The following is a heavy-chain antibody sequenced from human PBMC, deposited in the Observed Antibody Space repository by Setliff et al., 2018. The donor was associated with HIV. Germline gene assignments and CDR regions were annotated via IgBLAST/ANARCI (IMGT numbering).Heavy chain of an antibody. CDR2: IDHIGRT. Sequence: SETLSLTCAVYGGSISGFYWTWIRQPPGKGLEWIGDIDHIGRTNYNPSLKSRATISVYTTKNQFLLKLRSVTAADTAVYYCARGSYYDTSGYGPGYFDYWGQETLVTVS. J-gene: IGHJ4*02. CDR1: GGSISGFY. D-gene: IGHD3-22*01. V-gene: IGHV4-34*01. CDR3: ARGSYYDTSGYGPGYFDY.